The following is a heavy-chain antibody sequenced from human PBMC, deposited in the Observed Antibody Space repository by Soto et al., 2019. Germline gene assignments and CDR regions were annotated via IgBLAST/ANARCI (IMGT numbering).Heavy chain of an antibody. J-gene: IGHJ5*02. CDR1: GGSFSGYY. D-gene: IGHD3-16*02. CDR3: ARGQVYYDYVWGSYPRVPWWFDP. V-gene: IGHV4-34*01. Sequence: SETLSLTCAVYGGSFSGYYWSWIRQPPGKGLEWIGEINHSGSTNYNPSLKSRVTISVDTSKNQFSLKLSSVTAADTAVYYCARGQVYYDYVWGSYPRVPWWFDPWGQGTLVTVSS. CDR2: INHSGST.